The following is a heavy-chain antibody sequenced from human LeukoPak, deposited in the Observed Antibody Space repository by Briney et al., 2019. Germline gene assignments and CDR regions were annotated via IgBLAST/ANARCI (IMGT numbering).Heavy chain of an antibody. CDR1: GFTLTSYA. V-gene: IGHV3-23*01. Sequence: GSLRLSCAASGFTLTSYAMSWVRQAPGKGLEVVSAMSGSGDSTNYADSVKGRFTISRDNSKNTVYLQMNSLRADDTAVYYCTKDLRGWSNSWGQGTLVTVSS. J-gene: IGHJ5*01. CDR3: TKDLRGWSNS. D-gene: IGHD5/OR15-5a*01. CDR2: MSGSGDST.